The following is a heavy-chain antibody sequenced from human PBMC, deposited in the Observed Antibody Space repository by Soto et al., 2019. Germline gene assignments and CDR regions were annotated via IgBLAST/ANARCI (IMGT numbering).Heavy chain of an antibody. CDR2: ISYDGSNK. D-gene: IGHD6-13*01. V-gene: IGHV3-30*18. CDR3: AKDLTFGLLAAAAFDGMDV. Sequence: QVQLVESGGGVVQPGRSLRLSCAASGFTFSSYGMHWVRQAPGKGLEWVAVISYDGSNKYYADSVKGRFTISRDNSKNTLYLQMNSLRAEDTAVYYCAKDLTFGLLAAAAFDGMDVWGQGTMVTVSS. CDR1: GFTFSSYG. J-gene: IGHJ6*02.